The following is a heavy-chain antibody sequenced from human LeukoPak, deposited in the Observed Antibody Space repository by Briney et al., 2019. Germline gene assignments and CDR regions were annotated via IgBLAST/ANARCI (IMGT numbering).Heavy chain of an antibody. J-gene: IGHJ4*02. D-gene: IGHD3-10*01. Sequence: GGSLRLSCAASGFSVSDYYMNRIRQSPGKGLEWISFISCSGSTIFYADSVKGRFTISRDTTKNSLSVQMNSLRADDTAIYYCARERTPKPYYGSGSYDRYYDHWGQGTLVTVSS. CDR2: ISCSGSTI. CDR3: ARERTPKPYYGSGSYDRYYDH. CDR1: GFSVSDYY. V-gene: IGHV3-11*04.